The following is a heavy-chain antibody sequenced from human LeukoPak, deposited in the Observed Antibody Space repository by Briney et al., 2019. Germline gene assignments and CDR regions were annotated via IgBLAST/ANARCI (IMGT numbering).Heavy chain of an antibody. J-gene: IGHJ4*02. CDR3: ARDYYDSSDLDY. D-gene: IGHD3-22*01. CDR1: GFTFSSYW. V-gene: IGHV3-74*01. CDR2: INSDGSST. Sequence: GGSLRLSCAASGFTFSSYWMHWVRQAPGKGLVWVSRINSDGSSTSYADSVKGRFTISRDNAKNTLYLQMNSLRAEDTAAYYCARDYYDSSDLDYWGQGTLVTVSS.